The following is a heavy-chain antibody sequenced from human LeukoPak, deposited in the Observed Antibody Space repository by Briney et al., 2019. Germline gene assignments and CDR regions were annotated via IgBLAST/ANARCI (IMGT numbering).Heavy chain of an antibody. V-gene: IGHV3-43*02. CDR3: AKELTTVTGPMPFDY. Sequence: GGSQRLSCAASGFTFDDYAMHWVRQAPGKGLEWVSLISGDGGSTYYADSVKGRFTISRDNSKNSLYLQMNSLRTEDTALYYCAKELTTVTGPMPFDYWGQGTLVTVSS. CDR1: GFTFDDYA. D-gene: IGHD4-17*01. CDR2: ISGDGGST. J-gene: IGHJ4*02.